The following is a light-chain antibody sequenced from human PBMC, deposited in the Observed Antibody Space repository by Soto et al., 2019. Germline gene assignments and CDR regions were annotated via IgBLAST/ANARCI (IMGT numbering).Light chain of an antibody. CDR2: AAS. CDR1: QSISSY. V-gene: IGKV1-39*01. J-gene: IGKJ1*01. Sequence: QMTQSPFALSASVGDRVTITCRASQSISSYLNWYQQKPGKAPKLLIYAASSLQSGVPSRFSGSGSGTDFTLTISSLQPEDFATYYCQQSYSTLWTFGQGTKLDVK. CDR3: QQSYSTLWT.